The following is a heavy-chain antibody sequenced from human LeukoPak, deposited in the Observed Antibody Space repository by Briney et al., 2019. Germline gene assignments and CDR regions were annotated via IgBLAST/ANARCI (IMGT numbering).Heavy chain of an antibody. V-gene: IGHV6-1*01. CDR3: ARGWTRDGFNI. Sequence: SQTLSLTCVISGDSVSNNAWNWVRQTPSGGLECLGRTYYNSKWYNDYAESVKSRISISPDTSKNQFSLPLNSVTPEDTAVYYCARGWTRDGFNIWSQGTMVTVSS. CDR1: GDSVSNNA. D-gene: IGHD3/OR15-3a*01. J-gene: IGHJ3*02. CDR2: TYYNSKWYN.